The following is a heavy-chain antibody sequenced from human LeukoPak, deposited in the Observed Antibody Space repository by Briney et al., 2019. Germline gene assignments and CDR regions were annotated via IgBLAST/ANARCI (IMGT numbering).Heavy chain of an antibody. CDR1: GFTFRSYS. V-gene: IGHV3-21*04. D-gene: IGHD2-21*01. J-gene: IGHJ4*02. CDR2: ISSSSSYI. Sequence: GGSLRLSCAASGFTFRSYSMNWVRQAPGKGLEWVSSISSSSSYIYYADSVKGRFTISRDNSKNTLYLQMNSLRAEDAVVYFCAKAPVTSCRGAYCYPFDSWGQGTLVTVSS. CDR3: AKAPVTSCRGAYCYPFDS.